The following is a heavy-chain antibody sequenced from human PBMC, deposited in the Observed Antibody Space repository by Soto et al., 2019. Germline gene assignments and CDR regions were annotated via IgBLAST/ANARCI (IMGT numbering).Heavy chain of an antibody. V-gene: IGHV4-30-4*01. D-gene: IGHD5-18*01. CDR1: GDSINSGDYY. CDR3: ARDKQGFSYGYGSQYFYYHGLDV. Sequence: KPSETLSLTCIVSGDSINSGDYYWSWIRQPPGKGLEWIGNIHFSGRTYYSPSLKSRVTMSTDTSKNQFSLRLTYVTSADTAVYYCARDKQGFSYGYGSQYFYYHGLDVWGQGTTVTVSS. J-gene: IGHJ6*02. CDR2: IHFSGRT.